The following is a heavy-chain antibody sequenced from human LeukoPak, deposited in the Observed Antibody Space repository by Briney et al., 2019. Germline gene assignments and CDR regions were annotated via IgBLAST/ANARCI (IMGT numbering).Heavy chain of an antibody. CDR1: GYTFTSYA. Sequence: GASVKVSCKAPGYTFTSYAMHWVRQAPGQRLEWMGWINAGNGNTKYSQRFQGRVTITRDTSASTAYMELSSLRSEDTAGYYCARDRGYCSGGSCYSNWFDPWGQGTLVTVSS. J-gene: IGHJ5*02. CDR2: INAGNGNT. CDR3: ARDRGYCSGGSCYSNWFDP. D-gene: IGHD2-15*01. V-gene: IGHV1-3*01.